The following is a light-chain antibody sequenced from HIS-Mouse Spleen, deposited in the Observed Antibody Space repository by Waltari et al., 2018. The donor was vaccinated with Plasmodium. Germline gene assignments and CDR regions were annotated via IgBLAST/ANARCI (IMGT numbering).Light chain of an antibody. J-gene: IGKJ2*01. Sequence: DIQMTQSPSSLSASVGDRVTITCRASPGISNYLALYQQKPGKVPKLLIYAASTLQSGVPSRFSGSGSGTDFTLTISSLQPEDVATYYCQKYNSAPHTFGQGTKLEIK. V-gene: IGKV1-27*01. CDR2: AAS. CDR1: PGISNY. CDR3: QKYNSAPHT.